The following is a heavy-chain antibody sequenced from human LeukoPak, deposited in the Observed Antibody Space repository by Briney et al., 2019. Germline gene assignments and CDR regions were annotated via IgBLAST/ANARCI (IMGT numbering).Heavy chain of an antibody. CDR3: ASTNGYYYGMDV. J-gene: IGHJ6*02. V-gene: IGHV6-1*01. CDR2: TYYRSKWYN. CDR1: GDSFSSNSAA. Sequence: SQTLSLTCAISGDSFSSNSAAWNWIRQSPSRGLEWLGRTYYRSKWYNDYAVSVKSRITINPDTSKNQFSLQLNSVTPEDTAVYYCASTNGYYYGMDVWGQGTTVTVTS.